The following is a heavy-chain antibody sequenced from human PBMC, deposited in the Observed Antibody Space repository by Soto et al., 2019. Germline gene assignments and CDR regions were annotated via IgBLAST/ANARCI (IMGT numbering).Heavy chain of an antibody. CDR3: ARKVPGSTTRPDYWYFDL. Sequence: EVQLLESGGGLVQPGGSLRLSCAASGFTFISYAMNWVRQAPGKGLQWVSAISGGGDATFYADSVKGRFTISRDKSRNTVTLLMNSLGADDTAVYYCARKVPGSTTRPDYWYFDLWGRGTLVTVSS. D-gene: IGHD3-10*01. V-gene: IGHV3-23*01. J-gene: IGHJ2*01. CDR1: GFTFISYA. CDR2: ISGGGDAT.